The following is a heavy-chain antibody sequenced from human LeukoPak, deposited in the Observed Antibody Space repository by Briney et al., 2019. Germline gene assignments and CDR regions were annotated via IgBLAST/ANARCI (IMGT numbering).Heavy chain of an antibody. CDR1: GFTFSSYA. CDR3: ARGHDFWSGYTGGYYYYGMDV. J-gene: IGHJ6*02. Sequence: GGSLRLSCAASGFTFSSYAMHWVRQAPGKGLEYVSAISSNGGSTYYANSVKGRFTISRDNSKNTLYLQMGSLRAEDMAVYYCARGHDFWSGYTGGYYYYGMDVWGRGTTVTVSS. CDR2: ISSNGGST. D-gene: IGHD3-3*01. V-gene: IGHV3-64*01.